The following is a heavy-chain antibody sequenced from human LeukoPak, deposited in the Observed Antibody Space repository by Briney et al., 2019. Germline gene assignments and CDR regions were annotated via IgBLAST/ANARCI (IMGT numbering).Heavy chain of an antibody. D-gene: IGHD3-16*02. J-gene: IGHJ6*04. Sequence: GGSLRLSCAASGFTFSSYAMTWVRQAPGTGLECVSGISGRGSSTSYADSVKGRFTISRDNSKNTLYLQMNSLRAEDTAVYYCAKSLYGGMDVWGRGTTVTVSS. CDR2: ISGRGSST. CDR3: AKSLYGGMDV. CDR1: GFTFSSYA. V-gene: IGHV3-23*01.